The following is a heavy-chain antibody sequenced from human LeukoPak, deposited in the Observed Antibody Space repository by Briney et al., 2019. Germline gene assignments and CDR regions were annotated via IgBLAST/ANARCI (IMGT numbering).Heavy chain of an antibody. V-gene: IGHV4-4*07. J-gene: IGHJ3*02. CDR2: IYTSGST. CDR1: GGSISSYY. D-gene: IGHD4-17*01. CDR3: ARDGDLDAFDI. Sequence: SETLSLTCTVSGGSISSYYWSWIRQPAGKGLEWIGRIYTSGSTNYNPSLKSRVTISVDKSKSQFSLKLSSVTAADTAVYYCARDGDLDAFDIWGQGTMVTVSS.